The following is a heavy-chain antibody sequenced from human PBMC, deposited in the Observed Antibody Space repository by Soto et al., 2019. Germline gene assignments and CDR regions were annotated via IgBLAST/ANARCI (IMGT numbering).Heavy chain of an antibody. CDR3: ARGGAARPDY. V-gene: IGHV3-48*02. Sequence: EVQLVESGGGQVQPGGSLRLSCAASGFTFSSYGMNWVRQAPGKGLAWISYISSGRPTIQYADSVKGRFTISRDNAKNSLYLQMNSLRDEDTAVYYCARGGAARPDYWGQGTLVTVSS. CDR2: ISSGRPTI. D-gene: IGHD6-6*01. CDR1: GFTFSSYG. J-gene: IGHJ4*02.